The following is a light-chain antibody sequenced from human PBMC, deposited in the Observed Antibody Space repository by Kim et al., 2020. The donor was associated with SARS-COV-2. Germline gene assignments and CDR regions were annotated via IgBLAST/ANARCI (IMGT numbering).Light chain of an antibody. V-gene: IGLV4-69*01. CDR3: QTWGTGSCV. J-gene: IGLJ3*02. Sequence: SVKLTCTLRSGHSSYAIAWHQQQPEKGPRYLMKLNSDGSHSKGDGIPDRFSGSSSGAERYLTISSLQSEDEADYYCQTWGTGSCVFGGGTQLTVL. CDR1: SGHSSYA. CDR2: LNSDGSH.